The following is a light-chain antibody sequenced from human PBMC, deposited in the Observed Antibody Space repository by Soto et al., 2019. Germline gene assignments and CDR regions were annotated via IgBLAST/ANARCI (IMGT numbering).Light chain of an antibody. CDR2: GAS. J-gene: IGKJ2*01. CDR3: QQSYSAPYT. V-gene: IGKV1-39*01. Sequence: DIQMTQSPSSLAASVGDRVTITCRASQSIRNYLNWYKQKPGKAPKLLIYGASGLQSGVPSRFSRRGSGTDVTLTFSSLQPEDFATYYCQQSYSAPYTFGQGTKLEI. CDR1: QSIRNY.